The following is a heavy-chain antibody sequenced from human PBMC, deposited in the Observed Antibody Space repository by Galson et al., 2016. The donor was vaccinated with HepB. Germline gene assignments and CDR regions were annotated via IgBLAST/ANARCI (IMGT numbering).Heavy chain of an antibody. CDR1: GGPISGSAYY. Sequence: SETLSLTCSVSGGPISGSAYYWAWIRQSPGKGLEWIGSIQHSGNIYYNPSLKSRATISAETSRNQLSLRVRSVTAADTAMYYCTRPDVEWQFQPLDYWGQGALVTVSS. CDR2: IQHSGNI. D-gene: IGHD3-3*01. CDR3: TRPDVEWQFQPLDY. V-gene: IGHV4-39*01. J-gene: IGHJ4*02.